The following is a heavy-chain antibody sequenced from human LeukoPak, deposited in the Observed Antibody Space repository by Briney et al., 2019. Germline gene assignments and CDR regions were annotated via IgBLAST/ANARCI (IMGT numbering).Heavy chain of an antibody. CDR1: GFTFSNAW. CDR3: TTGSSAPTYYDFWSGYYTPDY. D-gene: IGHD3-3*01. J-gene: IGHJ4*02. V-gene: IGHV3-15*01. Sequence: PRGSLRLSCAASGFTFSNAWMSWVRQAPGKGLEWVGRIKSKTDGGTTDYAAPVKGRFTISRDDSKNTLYLQMNSLKTEDTAVYYCTTGSSAPTYYDFWSGYYTPDYWGQGTLVTVSS. CDR2: IKSKTDGGTT.